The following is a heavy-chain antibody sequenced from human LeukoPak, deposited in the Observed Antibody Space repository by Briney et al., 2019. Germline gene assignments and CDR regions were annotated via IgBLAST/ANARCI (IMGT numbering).Heavy chain of an antibody. J-gene: IGHJ4*02. V-gene: IGHV4-34*01. D-gene: IGHD3-9*01. CDR2: INHGGST. CDR3: ARGRGYYDILTGYYNDY. Sequence: SETLSLTCAVYGGSFSGDFWSWIRQSPGKGLEWIGEINHGGSTTYNPSLQSRVTMSVDTSTNQISLKMTSVTAADTAVYYCARGRGYYDILTGYYNDYWGQGTLVTVSS. CDR1: GGSFSGDF.